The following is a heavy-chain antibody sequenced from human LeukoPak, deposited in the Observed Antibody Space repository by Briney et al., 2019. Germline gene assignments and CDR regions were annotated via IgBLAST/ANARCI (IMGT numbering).Heavy chain of an antibody. CDR2: IIPIFGTA. CDR1: GGTFSSYA. D-gene: IGHD2-15*01. Sequence: GASVKVSCKASGGTFSSYAISWVRQAPGQGLEWMGGIIPIFGTANYAQKFQGRVTITADESTSTAYVELSSLRSEDTAVYYCASPCSGGSCYEGYFDYWGQGTLVTVSS. J-gene: IGHJ4*02. V-gene: IGHV1-69*13. CDR3: ASPCSGGSCYEGYFDY.